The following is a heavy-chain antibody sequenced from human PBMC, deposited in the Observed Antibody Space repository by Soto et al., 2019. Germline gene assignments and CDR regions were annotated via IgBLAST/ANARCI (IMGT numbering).Heavy chain of an antibody. CDR2: MNPTSGDT. Sequence: QVQLVQSGAEVKKPGASVKVSCKASGYTFTSYEINWVRQATGQGLEWMGWMNPTSGDTGYAQKVQGRVTMTRNTSISTAYLELSSLRSEDTAVYYCARGELLWFGELLRWGQGTLVTVSS. V-gene: IGHV1-8*01. D-gene: IGHD3-10*01. J-gene: IGHJ4*02. CDR1: GYTFTSYE. CDR3: ARGELLWFGELLR.